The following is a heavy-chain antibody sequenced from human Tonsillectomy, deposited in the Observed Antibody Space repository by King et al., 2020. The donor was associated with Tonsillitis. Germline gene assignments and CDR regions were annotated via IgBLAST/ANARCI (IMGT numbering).Heavy chain of an antibody. CDR1: GGSISSGDYY. D-gene: IGHD3-22*01. J-gene: IGHJ4*02. CDR2: IYYSGST. CDR3: ARSLILAVITSQS. Sequence: QLQESGPGLVKPSQTLSLTCTVSGGSISSGDYYWSWIRQPPGKGLEWIGYIYYSGSTYYNPSLKSRVTISVDTSKNQFSLKLSSVTAADTAVYYCARSLILAVITSQSWGQGTLVTVSS. V-gene: IGHV4-30-4*01.